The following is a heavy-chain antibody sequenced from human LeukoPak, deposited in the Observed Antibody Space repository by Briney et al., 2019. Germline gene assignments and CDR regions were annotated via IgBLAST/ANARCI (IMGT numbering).Heavy chain of an antibody. V-gene: IGHV5-51*01. CDR2: IFPGDSDT. CDR3: ATSTGRTIGGVIVTDYYDGMDV. J-gene: IGHJ6*02. Sequence: GESLKISCKGSGYSFSRYWIGWVRQMPGKGLEWMGIIFPGDSDTRYSPSFQGQVTISTDKSISTAYLQWSSLKASDTAMYYCATSTGRTIGGVIVTDYYDGMDVWGQGTPVTVSS. CDR1: GYSFSRYW. D-gene: IGHD3-16*02.